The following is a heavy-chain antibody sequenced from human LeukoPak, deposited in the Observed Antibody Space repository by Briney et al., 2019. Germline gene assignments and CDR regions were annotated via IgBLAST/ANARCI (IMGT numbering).Heavy chain of an antibody. CDR2: ISYDGSNK. D-gene: IGHD3-10*01. J-gene: IGHJ4*02. Sequence: GGSLRLSCAAFGFTFSSYGMHWVRQAPGKGLEWVAVISYDGSNKYYADSVKGRFTISRDNSKNTLYLQMNSLRAEDTAVYYCAKFGSGSYYNTSDWGQGTLVTVSS. CDR1: GFTFSSYG. CDR3: AKFGSGSYYNTSD. V-gene: IGHV3-30*18.